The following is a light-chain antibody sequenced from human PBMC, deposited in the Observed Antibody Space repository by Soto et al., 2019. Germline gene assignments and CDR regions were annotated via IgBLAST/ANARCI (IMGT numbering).Light chain of an antibody. CDR1: SSDVGSSNY. CDR3: SSYTSSSTLVV. CDR2: DVN. J-gene: IGLJ2*01. V-gene: IGLV2-14*01. Sequence: QSVLTQPASVSGSPGQSITISCTGTSSDVGSSNYVSWYQQHPGKAPKLMIYDVNNRPSGVSNRFSASKSGNTASLSISGLQAEDDADYYCSSYTSSSTLVVFGAGTTLTVL.